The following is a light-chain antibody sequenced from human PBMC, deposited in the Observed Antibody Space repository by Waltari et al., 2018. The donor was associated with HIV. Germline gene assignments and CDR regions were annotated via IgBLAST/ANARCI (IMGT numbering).Light chain of an antibody. CDR2: DAS. J-gene: IGKJ2*01. Sequence: EIVLTQSPATLSLSPGERATLSCRASQSVSSYLAWYQQKPGQAPRLLIYDASNRATGIPARFSGSGSGTDFTLTISSLEPEDFAVYYCQQYNNWPPNTFGQGTKLEI. V-gene: IGKV3-11*01. CDR3: QQYNNWPPNT. CDR1: QSVSSY.